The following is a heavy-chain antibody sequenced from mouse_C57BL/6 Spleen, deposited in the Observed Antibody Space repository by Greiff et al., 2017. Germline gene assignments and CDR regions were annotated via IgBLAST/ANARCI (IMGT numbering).Heavy chain of an antibody. CDR2: IYPGDGDT. Sequence: QVQLQQSGPELVKPGASVKISCKASGYAFSSSWMNWVKQRPGKGLEWIGRIYPGDGDTNYNGKFKGKATLTADKSSSTAYMQLSSLTSEDSAVYFCARGEAQVPFAYWGQGTLVTVSA. CDR3: ARGEAQVPFAY. D-gene: IGHD3-2*02. V-gene: IGHV1-82*01. J-gene: IGHJ3*01. CDR1: GYAFSSSW.